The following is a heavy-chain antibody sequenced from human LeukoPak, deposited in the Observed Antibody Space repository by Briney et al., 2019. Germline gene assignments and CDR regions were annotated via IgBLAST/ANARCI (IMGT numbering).Heavy chain of an antibody. CDR2: IYYSGTT. Sequence: PSETLSLTCTVSGGSISSFYWSWIRQPPGKGLEWIGYIYYSGTTNYNPSLKSRVAISVDTSKNQFSLKLSSVTAADTAVYYCARGVYIAAAQYGYWGQGTLVTVSS. J-gene: IGHJ4*02. V-gene: IGHV4-59*01. CDR3: ARGVYIAAAQYGY. CDR1: GGSISSFY. D-gene: IGHD6-13*01.